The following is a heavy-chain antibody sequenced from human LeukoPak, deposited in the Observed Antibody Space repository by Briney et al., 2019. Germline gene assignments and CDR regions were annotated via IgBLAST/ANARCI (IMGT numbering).Heavy chain of an antibody. J-gene: IGHJ5*02. CDR3: AKEGCSGGSCYNWFDP. CDR2: IRYDGSNK. D-gene: IGHD2-15*01. CDR1: GSTFSSYG. Sequence: GGSLRLSCAASGSTFSSYGMHWVRQAPGKGLEWVAFIRYDGSNKYYADSVKGRFTISIDNSKNTLYLQMHSLRAEDTAVYYWAKEGCSGGSCYNWFDPWGQGTLVTVSS. V-gene: IGHV3-30*02.